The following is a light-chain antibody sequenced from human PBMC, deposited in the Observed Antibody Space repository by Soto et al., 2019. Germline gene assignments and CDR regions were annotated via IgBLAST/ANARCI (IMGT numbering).Light chain of an antibody. CDR1: QSVSSN. V-gene: IGKV3-15*01. CDR3: QQYNNWPPT. J-gene: IGKJ1*01. CDR2: GAS. Sequence: EIVMTQSPATLSVSPGERATLSCRASQSVSSNLAWYQQKPGQAPRLLIYGASTRATGIPARFSGSGSGTEFTLTICSLQSEDFAAYYCQQYNNWPPTFGQGTKV.